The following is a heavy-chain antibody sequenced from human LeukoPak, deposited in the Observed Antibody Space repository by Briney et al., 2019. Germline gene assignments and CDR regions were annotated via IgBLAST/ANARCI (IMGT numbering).Heavy chain of an antibody. CDR2: INPNSGGT. D-gene: IGHD3-22*01. CDR1: GYTFTGYY. J-gene: IGHJ6*02. V-gene: IGHV1-2*04. CDR3: ARGPHKYYYDSSGTLDV. Sequence: GASVKVSCKASGYTFTGYYMHWVRQAPGQGLEWMGWINPNSGGTNYAQKFQGWVTMTRDTSISTAYMELSRLRSDDTAVYYCARGPHKYYYDSSGTLDVWGQGTTVTVPS.